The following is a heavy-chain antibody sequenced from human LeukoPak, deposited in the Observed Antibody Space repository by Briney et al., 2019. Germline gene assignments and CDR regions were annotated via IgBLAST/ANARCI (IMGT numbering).Heavy chain of an antibody. Sequence: GGSLRLSFAASGFTFSSYGIHWVRLAPGKGLEWVAVISDDGTRKFYADSVQGRFTISRDNSKNTLFLQMNSLRAEDMAVYYCAREFSGYAFDIWGQGTMVTVSS. D-gene: IGHD5-12*01. J-gene: IGHJ3*02. CDR3: AREFSGYAFDI. CDR2: ISDDGTRK. CDR1: GFTFSSYG. V-gene: IGHV3-30*03.